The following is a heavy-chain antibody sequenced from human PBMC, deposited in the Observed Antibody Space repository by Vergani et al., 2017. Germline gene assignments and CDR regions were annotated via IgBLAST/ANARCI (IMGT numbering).Heavy chain of an antibody. CDR1: GYSFTSYW. CDR3: ARHGTYGDYDAPHAGYYYYYGMDV. J-gene: IGHJ6*02. D-gene: IGHD4-17*01. CDR2: IYPGDSDT. V-gene: IGHV5-51*01. Sequence: EVQLLESGGGLVQPGGSLRLSCAASGYSFTSYWIGWVRQMPGKGLEWMGIIYPGDSDTRYSPSFQGQVTISADKSISTAYLQWSSLKASDTAMYYGARHGTYGDYDAPHAGYYYYYGMDVWGQGTTVTVSS.